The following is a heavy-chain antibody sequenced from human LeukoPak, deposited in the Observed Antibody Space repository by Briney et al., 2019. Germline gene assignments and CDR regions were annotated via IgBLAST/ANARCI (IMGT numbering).Heavy chain of an antibody. CDR3: ARDHYYDSSGYHYFDS. Sequence: GRSLRLSCAASGFTFDDYAVHWVRQAPGKGLEWVTGISWNSGRIGYADSVKRRLTISRDNAKNSLYLQMNSLRAEDTALYYCARDHYYDSSGYHYFDSWGQGTLVTVSS. J-gene: IGHJ4*02. D-gene: IGHD3-22*01. CDR1: GFTFDDYA. CDR2: ISWNSGRI. V-gene: IGHV3-9*01.